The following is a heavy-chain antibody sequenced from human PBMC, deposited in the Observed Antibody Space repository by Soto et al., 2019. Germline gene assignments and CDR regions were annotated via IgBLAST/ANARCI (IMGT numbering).Heavy chain of an antibody. D-gene: IGHD3-9*01. CDR2: ISWNSGGI. J-gene: IGHJ4*02. CDR1: GFTFDDYA. CDR3: AKSPHDILIGSAFDY. Sequence: VRLSFAASGFTFDDYAMHWVRQGPGKGLEWVSGISWNSGGIGYADSVKGRFTISRDNAKNSLYLQMDRLRPEDTAFYYCAKSPHDILIGSAFDYWGQGTLVTVSS. V-gene: IGHV3-9*01.